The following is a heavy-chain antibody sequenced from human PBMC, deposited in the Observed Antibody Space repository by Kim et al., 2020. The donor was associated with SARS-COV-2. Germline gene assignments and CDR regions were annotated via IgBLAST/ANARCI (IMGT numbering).Heavy chain of an antibody. J-gene: IGHJ5*02. CDR3: AHTSPMKKQQLAVGAFDP. D-gene: IGHD6-13*01. Sequence: SGPTLVKPTQTLTLTCTFSGFSLSTSGVGVGWIRQPPGKALEWLALIYWDDDKRYSPSLKSRLTITKDTSKNQVVLTMTNMDPVDTATYYCAHTSPMKKQQLAVGAFDPWGQGTLVTVSS. CDR2: IYWDDDK. CDR1: GFSLSTSGVG. V-gene: IGHV2-5*02.